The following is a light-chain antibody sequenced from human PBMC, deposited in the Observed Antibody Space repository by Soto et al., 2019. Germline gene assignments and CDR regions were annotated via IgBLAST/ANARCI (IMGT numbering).Light chain of an antibody. CDR2: DAS. CDR1: QSISSW. J-gene: IGKJ1*01. V-gene: IGKV1-5*01. CDR3: QQYNSFTWT. Sequence: DIQMTQSPSTLSASVGDRVTITCRASQSISSWLAWYQQKPGKAPKLLIYDASSLESGVPSRFNGSGSGTEFTLTISSLQPDDFATYYCQQYNSFTWTFGQGTKVDI.